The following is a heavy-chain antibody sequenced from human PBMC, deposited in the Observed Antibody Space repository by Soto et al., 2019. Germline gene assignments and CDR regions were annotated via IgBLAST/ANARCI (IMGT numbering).Heavy chain of an antibody. CDR2: IYYSGST. V-gene: IGHV4-30-4*01. J-gene: IGHJ5*02. CDR3: AREILTGYYPAGWFDP. CDR1: GGSISSGDYY. Sequence: SETLSLTCTVSGGSISSGDYYWSWIRQPPGKGLEWIGYIYYSGSTYYNPPLKSRVTISVDTSKNQFSLKLTSVTAADTAVYYCAREILTGYYPAGWFDPWGQGTLVTVSS. D-gene: IGHD3-9*01.